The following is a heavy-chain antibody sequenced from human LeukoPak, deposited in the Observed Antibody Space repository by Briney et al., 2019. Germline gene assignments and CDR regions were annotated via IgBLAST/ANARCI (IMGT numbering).Heavy chain of an antibody. CDR1: GYTFTGYY. Sequence: SVKVSCKASGYTFTGYYMHWVRQAPGQGLEWMGGIIPIFGTANYAQKFQGRVTITADKSTSTAYMELSSLRSEDTAVYYCARDFFPGGTYYYYYYYMDVWGKGTTVTVSS. CDR2: IIPIFGTA. CDR3: ARDFFPGGTYYYYYYYMDV. V-gene: IGHV1-69*06. J-gene: IGHJ6*03. D-gene: IGHD2/OR15-2a*01.